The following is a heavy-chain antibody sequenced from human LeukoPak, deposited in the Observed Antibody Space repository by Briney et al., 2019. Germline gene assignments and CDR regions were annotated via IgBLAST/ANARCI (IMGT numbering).Heavy chain of an antibody. CDR1: GFTVSSNY. D-gene: IGHD5-12*01. J-gene: IGHJ4*02. CDR2: IHSGGST. CDR3: ARRAEIFSGYDLLNY. V-gene: IGHV3-66*01. Sequence: GGSLRLSCAASGFTVSSNYMSWVRQAPGKGLEWVSIIHSGGSTYYADSVKGGFTISRDNSKNTLYLQMNSLRAEDTAVYYCARRAEIFSGYDLLNYWGQGTLVTVSS.